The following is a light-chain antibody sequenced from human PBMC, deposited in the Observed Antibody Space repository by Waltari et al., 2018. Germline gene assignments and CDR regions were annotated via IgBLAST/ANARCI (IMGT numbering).Light chain of an antibody. CDR3: QQYDGSVLT. CDR1: EANGGSG. J-gene: IGKJ4*01. Sequence: RGREANGGSGGAWCEQRPGRGGRRLMYGAADRAPGSPDGFSGSGSVTDFTRTISRLEPEDSAVYYCQQYDGSVLTFGGGTKVEIK. CDR2: GAA. V-gene: IGKV3-20*01.